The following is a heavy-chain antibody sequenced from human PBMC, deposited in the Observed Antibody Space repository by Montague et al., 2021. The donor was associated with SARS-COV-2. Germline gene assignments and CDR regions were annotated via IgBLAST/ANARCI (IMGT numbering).Heavy chain of an antibody. V-gene: IGHV4-38-2*01. CDR3: ARWYYGSGSYPH. J-gene: IGHJ4*02. CDR1: GYSISSGYY. CDR2: IYHSGGT. Sequence: SETLSLTCSVSGYSISSGYYWGWIRQPPGKGLEWIGNIYHSGGTYYSPSLKSRVTVSVDTSKNRFSLRLSSVTAADTAVYYCARWYYGSGSYPHWGQGTLGTGSS. D-gene: IGHD3-10*01.